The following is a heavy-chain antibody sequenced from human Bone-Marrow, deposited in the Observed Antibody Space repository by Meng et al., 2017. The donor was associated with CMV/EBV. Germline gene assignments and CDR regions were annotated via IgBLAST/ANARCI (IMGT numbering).Heavy chain of an antibody. CDR2: IYTSGST. D-gene: IGHD4-17*01. J-gene: IGHJ4*02. CDR3: ASELGGGDYAY. V-gene: IGHV4-4*07. Sequence: QVQLEESGPGPVKPSESLSLTCTVSGGCISSYYGSWIRQPAGKGLEWIGRIYTSGSTNYTPSLKSRVTMSVDTSKNQFSLKLSSVTAADTAVYYCASELGGGDYAYWGQGTLVTVSS. CDR1: GGCISSYY.